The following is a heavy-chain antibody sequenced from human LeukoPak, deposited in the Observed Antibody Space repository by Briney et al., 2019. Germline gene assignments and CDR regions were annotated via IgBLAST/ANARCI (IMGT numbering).Heavy chain of an antibody. D-gene: IGHD4-17*01. V-gene: IGHV1-8*01. CDR1: GYTFTIYD. J-gene: IGHJ5*02. Sequence: ASVKVSCKASGYTFTIYDIDWVRQAAGQGLEWMGWMNPDSGNTDFAQKFQGRVTMTRNTSISTAYMELSSLTSEDTAVYYCAVHLPGDYLDPWGQGTLVTVSS. CDR2: MNPDSGNT. CDR3: AVHLPGDYLDP.